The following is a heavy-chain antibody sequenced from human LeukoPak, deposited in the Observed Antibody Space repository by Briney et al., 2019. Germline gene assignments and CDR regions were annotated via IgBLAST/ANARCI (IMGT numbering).Heavy chain of an antibody. D-gene: IGHD3-3*01. CDR1: GLTFSSYA. CDR2: ISGSGGST. J-gene: IGHJ4*02. V-gene: IGHV3-23*01. CDR3: AKDLVAYDFWSGYTPYFDD. Sequence: PGASLRLSCAASGLTFSSYAISWVRQAPGKGLEWVSGISGSGGSTYYADSVKGRFTISRDNSKNTLYLQMNSLRAEATAVYYCAKDLVAYDFWSGYTPYFDDGGQGSLVTVSS.